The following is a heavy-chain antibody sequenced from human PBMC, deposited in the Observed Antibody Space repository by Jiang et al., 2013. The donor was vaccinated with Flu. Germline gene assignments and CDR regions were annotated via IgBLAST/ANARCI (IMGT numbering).Heavy chain of an antibody. J-gene: IGHJ5*01. CDR3: ARRSAVTSGLDS. CDR2: IYYSGST. CDR1: TGLISNYY. V-gene: IGHV4-59*08. D-gene: IGHD4-17*01. Sequence: GSGLVKPSETLSLTCTVSTGLISNYYWNWIRQPPGKGLEWIGFIYYSGSTNYNPSLKSRVIISVDTSNNQFSLKLTSVTAADTAFYYCARRSAVTSGLDSWG.